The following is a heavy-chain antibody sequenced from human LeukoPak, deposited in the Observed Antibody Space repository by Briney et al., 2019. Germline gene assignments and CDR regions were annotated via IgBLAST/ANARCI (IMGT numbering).Heavy chain of an antibody. V-gene: IGHV4-30-4*08. D-gene: IGHD2-2*01. CDR3: ARGKCSSTSCYQEFDY. Sequence: PSETLSLTCTVSGGSISSGDYYWSWIRQPPGKGLEWIRYIYYSGSTYYNPSLKSRVTISVDTSKNQFSLKLSSVTAADTAVYYCARGKCSSTSCYQEFDYWGQGTLVTVSS. J-gene: IGHJ4*02. CDR2: IYYSGST. CDR1: GGSISSGDYY.